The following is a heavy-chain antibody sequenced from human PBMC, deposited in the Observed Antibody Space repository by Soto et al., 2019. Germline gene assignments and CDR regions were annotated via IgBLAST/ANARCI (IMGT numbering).Heavy chain of an antibody. CDR2: ISYDGGIK. CDR3: ATLPWGFNYYDKSEYRATDNDAFDI. Sequence: QMQLVESGGGVVQPGTSLRVSCAASGFTFSHYGIHWVRQAPGKGLEWVAVISYDGGIKLYADSVRDRFAISRDNSKDTLYLQMNTLGPDDTAVYYCATLPWGFNYYDKSEYRATDNDAFDIWGQGTLVTVSS. J-gene: IGHJ3*02. D-gene: IGHD3-22*01. V-gene: IGHV3-30*03. CDR1: GFTFSHYG.